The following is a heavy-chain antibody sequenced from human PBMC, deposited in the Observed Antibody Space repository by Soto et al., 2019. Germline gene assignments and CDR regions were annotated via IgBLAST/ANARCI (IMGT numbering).Heavy chain of an antibody. J-gene: IGHJ4*02. Sequence: QVQLQQWGAGLLKPSETLSLTCAVYGGSFSGYYWSWIRQPPGKGLEWIGEINHSGSTNYNPSLKGRVTISVDTSKNQFSLKLSSVTAADTAVYYCARAFSGAVAGRIFDYWGQGTLVTVSS. D-gene: IGHD6-19*01. CDR1: GGSFSGYY. V-gene: IGHV4-34*01. CDR2: INHSGST. CDR3: ARAFSGAVAGRIFDY.